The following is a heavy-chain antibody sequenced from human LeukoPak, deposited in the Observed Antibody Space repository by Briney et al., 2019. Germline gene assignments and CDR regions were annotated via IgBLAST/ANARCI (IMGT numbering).Heavy chain of an antibody. Sequence: ASVKVSCKASGYTFTGYYMHWVRQAPGQGLEWMGWINPNSGGTNYAQKFQGRVTMTRDTSISTAYMELSRLRSDDTAVYYCARVVRIAAAGMHYRGQGTLVTVSS. J-gene: IGHJ4*02. D-gene: IGHD6-13*01. CDR3: ARVVRIAAAGMHY. V-gene: IGHV1-2*02. CDR1: GYTFTGYY. CDR2: INPNSGGT.